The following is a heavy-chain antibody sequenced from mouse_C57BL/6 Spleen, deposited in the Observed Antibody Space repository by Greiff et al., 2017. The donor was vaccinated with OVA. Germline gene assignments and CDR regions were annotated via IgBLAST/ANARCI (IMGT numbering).Heavy chain of an antibody. V-gene: IGHV1-75*01. CDR2: IFPGSGST. CDR3: ARYPYYGSSYGYFDV. D-gene: IGHD1-1*01. CDR1: GYTFTDYY. J-gene: IGHJ1*03. Sequence: VQLQQSGPELVKPGASVKISCKASGYTFTDYYINWVKQRPGQGLEWIGWIFPGSGSTYYNEKFKGKATLTVDKSSSTAYMLLSSLTSEDSAVYFCARYPYYGSSYGYFDVWGTGTTVTVSS.